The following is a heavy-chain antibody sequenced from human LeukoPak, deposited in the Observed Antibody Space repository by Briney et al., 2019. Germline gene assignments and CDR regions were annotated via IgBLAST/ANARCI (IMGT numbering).Heavy chain of an antibody. D-gene: IGHD3-10*01. CDR3: ARSATFGPDAFDF. J-gene: IGHJ3*01. CDR1: GGSISSYF. V-gene: IGHV4-59*01. Sequence: KPSETLSLTCTVSGGSISSYFWSWIRQPPGKGLEWIAYIYYSGSTNYNPSLKGRVTISVDTSKNQFSLKLSSVTAADTAVYYCARSATFGPDAFDFWGQGTMVTVSS. CDR2: IYYSGST.